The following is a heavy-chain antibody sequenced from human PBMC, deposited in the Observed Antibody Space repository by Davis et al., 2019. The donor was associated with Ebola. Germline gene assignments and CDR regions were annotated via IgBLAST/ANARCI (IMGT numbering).Heavy chain of an antibody. CDR2: ISKSGDTI. D-gene: IGHD4/OR15-4a*01. V-gene: IGHV3-11*04. Sequence: GESLKISCTASGFTFSDYYMSWIRQAPGKGLEWVSYISKSGDTIFYADSVKSRFTISRDNAKNSLYLQMSSLKDEDTAVYYCARVGFRCSCDDLWGQGSLVTVSS. J-gene: IGHJ4*02. CDR1: GFTFSDYY. CDR3: ARVGFRCSCDDL.